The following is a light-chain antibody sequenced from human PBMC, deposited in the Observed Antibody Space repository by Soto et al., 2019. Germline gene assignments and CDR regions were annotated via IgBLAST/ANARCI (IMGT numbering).Light chain of an antibody. CDR2: ASS. Sequence: DFQMTQSPSSLSASVGDRVTITCRASQGISNDLAWYQQKPGEVPKVLIYASSTVQSGVPSRFSGSGSGTDFTLTISSLQPEDVATYYCHRYNSAPLTFGGGTKVEIK. V-gene: IGKV1-27*01. J-gene: IGKJ4*01. CDR3: HRYNSAPLT. CDR1: QGISND.